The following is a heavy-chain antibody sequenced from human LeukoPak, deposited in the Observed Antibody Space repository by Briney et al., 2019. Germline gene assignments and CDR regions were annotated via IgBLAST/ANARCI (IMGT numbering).Heavy chain of an antibody. J-gene: IGHJ3*02. CDR3: ARGKYSTFDI. CDR1: GDSVSSNNIA. D-gene: IGHD2-8*01. Sequence: SQTLALTCGISGDSVSSNNIAWNWIRQSPSRGLEWLGRTYYSSKWLIDYAVSVKSRITINSDTSKNQFSLQLESVTPDDTAVYYCARGKYSTFDIWGQGTMVTVFS. CDR2: TYYSSKWLI. V-gene: IGHV6-1*01.